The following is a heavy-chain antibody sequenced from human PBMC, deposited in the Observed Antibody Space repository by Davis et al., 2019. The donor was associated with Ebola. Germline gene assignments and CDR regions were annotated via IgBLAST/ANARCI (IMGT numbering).Heavy chain of an antibody. CDR1: GFSFSSSW. V-gene: IGHV3-74*01. Sequence: GESLKISCAASGFSFSSSWMHWVRQAPGKGLEWVSRISSDASSIIYANSVKGRFTISRDNAKSTLYLQMNSLGAEDTAVYYCARDPARGGNFDYWGQGTLVSVSS. CDR3: ARDPARGGNFDY. CDR2: ISSDASSI. D-gene: IGHD3-16*01. J-gene: IGHJ4*02.